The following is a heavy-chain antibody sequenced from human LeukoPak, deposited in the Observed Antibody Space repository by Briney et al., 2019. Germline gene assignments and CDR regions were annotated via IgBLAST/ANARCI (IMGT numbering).Heavy chain of an antibody. Sequence: ASVKVSCTASGYTFTSYYMHWVRQAPGQGLEWMGIINPSGGSTSYAQKFQGRVTKTRDTSTSTVYMELSSLRSEDTAVYYCARDKGPVTKFDYWGQGTLVTVSS. V-gene: IGHV1-46*01. CDR3: ARDKGPVTKFDY. CDR2: INPSGGST. D-gene: IGHD5-18*01. CDR1: GYTFTSYY. J-gene: IGHJ4*02.